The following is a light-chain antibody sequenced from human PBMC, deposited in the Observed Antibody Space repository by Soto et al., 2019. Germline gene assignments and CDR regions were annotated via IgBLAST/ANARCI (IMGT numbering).Light chain of an antibody. CDR1: QSVGNN. J-gene: IGKJ4*01. CDR2: ATS. Sequence: EIVVTQSPATLSVSPGERATLSCRASQSVGNNFAWYQQKPGQAPRLLIFATSPRATGVPARFSGSGSGTEFTLTLSGLQSEDFAVYYCQQYGDWPLTFGGGAKVEIE. V-gene: IGKV3-15*01. CDR3: QQYGDWPLT.